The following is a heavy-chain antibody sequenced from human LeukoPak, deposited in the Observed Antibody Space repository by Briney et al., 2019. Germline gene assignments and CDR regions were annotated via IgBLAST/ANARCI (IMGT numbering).Heavy chain of an antibody. CDR3: ARGPHSGYDYGYDYYYLDV. V-gene: IGHV1-8*01. J-gene: IGHJ6*03. CDR1: GYTFTSYD. CDR2: MNPNSGNT. D-gene: IGHD5-12*01. Sequence: ASVKVSCKASGYTFTSYDINWVRQATGQGLEWMGWMNPNSGNTGYAQKFQGRVTMTRNTSISTAYMELSSLRSEDTAVYYCARGPHSGYDYGYDYYYLDVWGKGTTVTVSS.